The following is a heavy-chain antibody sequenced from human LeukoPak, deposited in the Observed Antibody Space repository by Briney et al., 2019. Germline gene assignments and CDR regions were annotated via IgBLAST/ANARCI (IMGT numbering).Heavy chain of an antibody. CDR1: GGSFSGYY. J-gene: IGHJ4*02. CDR2: INHSGST. CDR3: ARGGSLLYYYDSSGYRLRY. Sequence: SETLSLTCAVYGGSFSGYYWSWIRQPPGKGLEWIGEINHSGSTNYNPSLKSRVTLSVDTSKNQFSLKLSSVTAADTAVYYCARGGSLLYYYDSSGYRLRYWGQGTLVTVSS. V-gene: IGHV4-34*01. D-gene: IGHD3-22*01.